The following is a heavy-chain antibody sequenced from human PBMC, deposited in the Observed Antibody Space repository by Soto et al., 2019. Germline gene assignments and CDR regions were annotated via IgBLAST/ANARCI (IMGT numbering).Heavy chain of an antibody. CDR1: GFTVSSKY. CDR3: ARDDVLCDGGRCYGVTLDV. V-gene: IGHV3-66*01. Sequence: EVHLVESGGGLVQPGGSLRLSCAASGFTVSSKYMSWVRQAPGKGLEWVSLIQSGGPTYYADSVKGRFTISRDTSENTLHLQRDSLRAEDTAVYYCARDDVLCDGGRCYGVTLDVWGKGTTVTVSS. D-gene: IGHD2-15*01. J-gene: IGHJ6*04. CDR2: IQSGGPT.